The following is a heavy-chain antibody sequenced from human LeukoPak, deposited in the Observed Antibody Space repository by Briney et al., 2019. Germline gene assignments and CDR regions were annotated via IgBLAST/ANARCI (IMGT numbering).Heavy chain of an antibody. J-gene: IGHJ3*02. CDR2: ISTSGSTI. CDR3: AKDVRQWLVTDAFDI. V-gene: IGHV3-48*03. Sequence: QPGGSLRLSCAASGLTFSSYEMNWVRQAPGKGLEWVSYISTSGSTIYYADSVKGRFTISRDNSKNTLYLQMNSLRAEDTAVYYCAKDVRQWLVTDAFDIWGQGTMVTVSS. CDR1: GLTFSSYE. D-gene: IGHD6-19*01.